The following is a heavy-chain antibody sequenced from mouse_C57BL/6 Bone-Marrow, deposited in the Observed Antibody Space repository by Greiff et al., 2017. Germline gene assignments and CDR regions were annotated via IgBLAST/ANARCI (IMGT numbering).Heavy chain of an antibody. CDR3: ARDASYYGSRDWYFDV. V-gene: IGHV7-1*01. CDR1: GFTFSDFY. Sequence: EVQRVESGGGLVQSGRSLRLSCATSGFTFSDFYMEWVRQAPGKGLEWIAASRNKANDYTTEYSASVKGRFIVSRDTSQSILYLQMNALRAEDTAIYYCARDASYYGSRDWYFDVWGTGTTVTVSS. CDR2: SRNKANDYTT. J-gene: IGHJ1*03. D-gene: IGHD1-1*01.